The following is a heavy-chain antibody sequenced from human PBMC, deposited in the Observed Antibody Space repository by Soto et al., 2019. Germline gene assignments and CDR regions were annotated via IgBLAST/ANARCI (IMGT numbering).Heavy chain of an antibody. CDR1: GGSINSDHYY. Sequence: SETLSLTCTVSGGSINSDHYYWSWLRQPPGKGLEWLGYIYYSGSTYYNPSLKSRVTISVDTSKNQFSLKLSSVTAADTAVYYCARHRPGWMKNTAMPLYYYYGMDVWGQGTTVTVSS. J-gene: IGHJ6*02. CDR3: ARHRPGWMKNTAMPLYYYYGMDV. D-gene: IGHD5-18*01. CDR2: IYYSGST. V-gene: IGHV4-39*01.